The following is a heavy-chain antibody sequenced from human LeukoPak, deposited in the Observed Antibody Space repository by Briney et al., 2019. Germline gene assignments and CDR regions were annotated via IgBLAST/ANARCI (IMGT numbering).Heavy chain of an antibody. CDR1: GGSISSSSYY. J-gene: IGHJ4*02. V-gene: IGHV4-39*01. D-gene: IGHD5-24*01. Sequence: SETLSLTCTVSGGSISSSSYYWGWIRQPPGKGLEWIGSIYYSGSTYYNPSHKSRVTISVDTSKNQFSLKLSSVTAADTAVYYCARGRDGYNYRIYWGQGTLVTVSS. CDR3: ARGRDGYNYRIY. CDR2: IYYSGST.